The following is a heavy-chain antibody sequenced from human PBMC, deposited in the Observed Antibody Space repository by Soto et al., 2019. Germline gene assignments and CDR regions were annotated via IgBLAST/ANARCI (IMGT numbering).Heavy chain of an antibody. Sequence: DKGLEWVEVIWYDGSNKYYADSVKGRFTISRDNSKNTLYLQMNSLRAEDMAVFFCQGGYGIRNTVLVSAVLLILFSDL. V-gene: IGHV3-33*01. CDR3: QGGYGIRNTVLVSAVLLILFSDL. CDR2: IWYDGSNK. D-gene: IGHD5-18*01. J-gene: IGHJ2*01.